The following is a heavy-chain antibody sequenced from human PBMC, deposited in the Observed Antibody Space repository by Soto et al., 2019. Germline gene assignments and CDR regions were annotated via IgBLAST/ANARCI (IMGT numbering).Heavy chain of an antibody. CDR1: GGSISGSTYS. CDR2: IYHSGVT. D-gene: IGHD3-22*01. J-gene: IGHJ5*02. Sequence: QLQLQESGSGLVKPSQTLSLTCGISGGSISGSTYSWNWIRQPPGKGLEWIGHIYHSGVTNYNPSPKSRVTISVDRSKNEFSLKLSSVTAADTAVYYCARGSNRNGYYEGFDNWGQGTLATVSS. V-gene: IGHV4-30-2*01. CDR3: ARGSNRNGYYEGFDN.